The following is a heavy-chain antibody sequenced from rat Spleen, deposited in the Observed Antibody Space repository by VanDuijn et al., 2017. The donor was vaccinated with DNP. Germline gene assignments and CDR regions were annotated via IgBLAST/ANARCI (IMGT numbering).Heavy chain of an antibody. Sequence: EVQLVESGGGLVQPGNSLKLSCAASGFTFSDYAMAWIRQAPSKGLEWVAGISYDGSGTYYRDSVKGRFTISRDNAKSTLYLQMDSLRSEDTATYYCARGGTYYFDYWGQGVMVTVSS. CDR1: GFTFSDYA. V-gene: IGHV5-17*01. CDR2: ISYDGSGT. CDR3: ARGGTYYFDY. J-gene: IGHJ2*01.